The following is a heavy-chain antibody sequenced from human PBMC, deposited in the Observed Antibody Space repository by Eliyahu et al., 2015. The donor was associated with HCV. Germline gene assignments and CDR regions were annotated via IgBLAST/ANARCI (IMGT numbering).Heavy chain of an antibody. CDR3: ARARSGTIGLLDY. J-gene: IGHJ4*02. CDR1: GFTLNSYT. D-gene: IGHD1-26*01. Sequence: EVQLLESGGDLVHPWASLRLSXGASGFTLNSYTMSWVRQAPGKGPEWVTSINTGSGDTHYADSVKGRFTVSRDMSKNTLFLDMNILRDDDTALYYCARARSGTIGLLDYWGQGTPVIVSS. CDR2: INTGSGDT. V-gene: IGHV3-23*01.